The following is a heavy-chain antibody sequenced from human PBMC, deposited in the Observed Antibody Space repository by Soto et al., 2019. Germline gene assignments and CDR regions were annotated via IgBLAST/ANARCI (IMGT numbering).Heavy chain of an antibody. D-gene: IGHD3-10*01. CDR2: IYYSGST. Sequence: KPSETLSLTCTVSGGSISSSSYYWGWIRQPPGKGLEWIGSIYYSGSTYYNPSLKSRVTISVDTSKNQFSLKLSSVTAADTAVYYWARYVVGCGEFGKAHLVYWGQGTLVTVSS. CDR1: GGSISSSSYY. V-gene: IGHV4-39*01. CDR3: ARYVVGCGEFGKAHLVY. J-gene: IGHJ4*02.